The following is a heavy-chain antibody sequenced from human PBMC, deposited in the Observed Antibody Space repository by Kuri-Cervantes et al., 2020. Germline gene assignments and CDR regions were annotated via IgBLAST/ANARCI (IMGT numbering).Heavy chain of an antibody. Sequence: GESLKISCAASGFTFSSYGMHWVRQAPGKGLEWGAVIWYDGSNKYYADSVKGRFTISRDNAKNSLFLQMNSLRAEDTAVYYCTKALGWYFDLWGRGTVVTVSS. CDR2: IWYDGSNK. J-gene: IGHJ2*01. CDR3: TKALGWYFDL. V-gene: IGHV3-33*03. CDR1: GFTFSSYG.